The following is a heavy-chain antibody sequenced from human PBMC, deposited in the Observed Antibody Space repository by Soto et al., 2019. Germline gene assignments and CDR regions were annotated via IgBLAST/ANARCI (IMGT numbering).Heavy chain of an antibody. V-gene: IGHV4-4*07. CDR3: ARGYSSSWHVGYYYYGMDV. CDR2: IYTSGST. D-gene: IGHD6-13*01. CDR1: GCSISSYY. J-gene: IGHJ6*02. Sequence: SETLSLTCPVSGCSISSYYWSWIRQPAGKGLELIGRIYTSGSTNYNPSLKSRVTMSVDTSKNQFSLKLSSVTSADTAVYFCARGYSSSWHVGYYYYGMDVWGQGTTVTVSS.